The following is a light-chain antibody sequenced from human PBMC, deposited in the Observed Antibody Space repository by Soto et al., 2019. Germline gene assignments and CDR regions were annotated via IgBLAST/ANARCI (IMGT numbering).Light chain of an antibody. J-gene: IGKJ2*01. CDR2: DAS. CDR3: TENYT. V-gene: IGKV1-5*01. CDR1: QSISSW. Sequence: DIQMTQSPSTLSASVGDRLTITCRASQSISSWLAWYQQKPGKAPKLLIYDASSLESGVPSRFSGSGSGTEFTLPISSLQPVFFDASATTENYTF.